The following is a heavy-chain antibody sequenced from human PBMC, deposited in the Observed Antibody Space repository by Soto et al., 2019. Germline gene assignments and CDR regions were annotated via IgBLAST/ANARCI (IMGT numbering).Heavy chain of an antibody. D-gene: IGHD3-22*01. Sequence: QMQLVQSGAEVKKPGSSVKVSCKAAGGTFSNYAISWVRQAPGQGLEWMGGIIPLPGTINYAQTFQGRVTITADESTSTAYMELSSLKSEDTAVYYCARQQNYYDSKSYFDNWGQGTLVTVSS. CDR2: IIPLPGTI. V-gene: IGHV1-69*01. CDR1: GGTFSNYA. J-gene: IGHJ4*02. CDR3: ARQQNYYDSKSYFDN.